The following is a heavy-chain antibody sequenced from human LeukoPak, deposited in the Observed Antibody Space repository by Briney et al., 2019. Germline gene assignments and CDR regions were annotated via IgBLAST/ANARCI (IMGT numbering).Heavy chain of an antibody. Sequence: GGSLRLSCEASGFTLSTYWMSWVRQAPGKGLEWVANIKADGSVKYYVGSVKGRFTISRDNAKNSLYLQMNSLRAEDTAVYYCASGYYSRRFDYWGQGTLVTVSS. D-gene: IGHD3-22*01. CDR3: ASGYYSRRFDY. CDR2: IKADGSVK. J-gene: IGHJ4*02. V-gene: IGHV3-7*01. CDR1: GFTLSTYW.